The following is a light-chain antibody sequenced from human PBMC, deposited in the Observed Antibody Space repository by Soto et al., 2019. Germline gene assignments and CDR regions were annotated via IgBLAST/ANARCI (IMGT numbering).Light chain of an antibody. J-gene: IGKJ1*01. CDR2: DAS. CDR1: ESISRW. V-gene: IGKV1-5*01. CDR3: QHYKMYSPWT. Sequence: DIQMTQSPSTLSASVGDRVTITCRASESISRWLAWFQQKPGKAPNLLIYDASILQSGVPSRFSGSGSGTDFTLTISSLQPEDFVTYYCQHYKMYSPWTFGQGTKVDIK.